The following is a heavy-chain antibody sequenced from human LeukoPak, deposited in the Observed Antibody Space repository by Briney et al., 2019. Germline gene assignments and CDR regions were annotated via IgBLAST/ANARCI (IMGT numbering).Heavy chain of an antibody. J-gene: IGHJ5*02. Sequence: PSETLSLTCTVSGGSISSSTDYWGWIRQPPGKGLEWIGSVYYSESTYYNPSLKSRVTISVDTSKSQFSLKLSSVTAADTAVYYCARPRGYSYGYANHWGQGILVTVSS. CDR1: GGSISSSTDY. V-gene: IGHV4-39*01. CDR3: ARPRGYSYGYANH. CDR2: VYYSEST. D-gene: IGHD5-18*01.